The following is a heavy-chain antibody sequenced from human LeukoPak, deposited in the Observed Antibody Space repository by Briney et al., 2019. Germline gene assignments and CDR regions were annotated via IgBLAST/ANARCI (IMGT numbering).Heavy chain of an antibody. Sequence: SETLSLTCTVSGGSISSSSYYWGWIRQPPGKGLEWIGSIYYSGSTNYNPSLKSRVTISVDKSKNQFSLKLSSVTAADTAVYYCAVLTNRVFDYWGQGTLVTVSS. CDR1: GGSISSSSYY. V-gene: IGHV4-39*07. CDR2: IYYSGST. CDR3: AVLTNRVFDY. D-gene: IGHD3-9*01. J-gene: IGHJ4*02.